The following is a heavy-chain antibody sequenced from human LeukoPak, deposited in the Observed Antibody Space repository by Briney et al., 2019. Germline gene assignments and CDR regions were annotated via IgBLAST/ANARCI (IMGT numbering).Heavy chain of an antibody. Sequence: ASVKVSCQASGYTVTGYYIHWVRQATGQEIEWMGWINPNSGGTNYAQKFQGRVTMTRDTSISTAYMELSRLRSDDTAVYYCARAPSYSPLGMDVWGQGTTVTVSS. J-gene: IGHJ6*02. V-gene: IGHV1-2*02. CDR1: GYTVTGYY. D-gene: IGHD5-12*01. CDR2: INPNSGGT. CDR3: ARAPSYSPLGMDV.